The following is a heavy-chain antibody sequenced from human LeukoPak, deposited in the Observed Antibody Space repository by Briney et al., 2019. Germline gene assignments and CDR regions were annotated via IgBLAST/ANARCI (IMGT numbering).Heavy chain of an antibody. CDR3: ATSRLWGHDAFDI. CDR1: GFTFSSYA. D-gene: IGHD5-18*01. CDR2: ISGSGGST. V-gene: IGHV3-23*01. Sequence: GGSLRLSCAASGFTFSSYAMSWVRQAPGKGLEWVSAISGSGGSTYYADSVKGRFTISRDNSKNTLYLQMNSLRAEDTAVYYCATSRLWGHDAFDIWGQGTMVTVSS. J-gene: IGHJ3*02.